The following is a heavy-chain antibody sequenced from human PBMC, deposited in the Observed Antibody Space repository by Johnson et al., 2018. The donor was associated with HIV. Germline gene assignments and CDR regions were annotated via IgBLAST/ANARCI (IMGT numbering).Heavy chain of an antibody. J-gene: IGHJ3*02. CDR2: IGTAGDT. Sequence: EVQLVESGGGLVQPGGSLRLSCAASGFTFSTYDMHWVRQATGKGLEWVSAIGTAGDTYYPGSVKGRFTISRENAKNSLYLQMNSLRAGDTAVYYCTRGVGIAVAGNDAFDIWGQGTMVTVSS. V-gene: IGHV3-13*01. CDR1: GFTFSTYD. CDR3: TRGVGIAVAGNDAFDI. D-gene: IGHD6-19*01.